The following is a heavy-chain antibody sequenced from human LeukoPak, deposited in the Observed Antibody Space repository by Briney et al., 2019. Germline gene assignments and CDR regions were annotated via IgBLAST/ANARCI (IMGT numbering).Heavy chain of an antibody. V-gene: IGHV4-4*07. D-gene: IGHD2-2*02. CDR3: AGSPASTYCGSTSCYSFWFDP. J-gene: IGHJ5*02. Sequence: PSETLSLTCTVSGGSISSYYWSWIRQPAGKGLEWIGRIYTSGSTNYNPSLKSRVTMSVDTSKNQFSLKLSSVTAADTAVYYCAGSPASTYCGSTSCYSFWFDPWGQGTLVTVSS. CDR2: IYTSGST. CDR1: GGSISSYY.